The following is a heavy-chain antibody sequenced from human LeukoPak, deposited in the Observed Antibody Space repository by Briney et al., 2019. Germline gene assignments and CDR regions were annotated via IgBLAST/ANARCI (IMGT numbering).Heavy chain of an antibody. J-gene: IGHJ1*01. CDR1: GGSINSGEYY. Sequence: SQTLSLTCTVSGGSINSGEYYWNWVRQYPGKGLEWMGSIHYSGRTFYNPSLTSRVSISGDTSENQFSLRLSSVTAADTAVYYCARNYYDSSGYYHAEYFQHWGQGTLVTVSS. D-gene: IGHD3-22*01. CDR2: IHYSGRT. V-gene: IGHV4-31*03. CDR3: ARNYYDSSGYYHAEYFQH.